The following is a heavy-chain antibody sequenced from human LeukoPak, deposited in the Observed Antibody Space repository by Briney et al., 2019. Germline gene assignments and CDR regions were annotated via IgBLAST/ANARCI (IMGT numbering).Heavy chain of an antibody. CDR1: GFTFSSYE. V-gene: IGHV3-48*03. D-gene: IGHD1-26*01. J-gene: IGHJ4*02. CDR3: ARGAINSGSYDAYFDY. Sequence: GGSLRLSCAASGFTFSSYEMNWVRQAPGKGLEWVSYISSSGSTIYYADSVKGRFTISRDNAKNSLYLQMNSLRAEDTAVYYCARGAINSGSYDAYFDYWGQGTLVTVSS. CDR2: ISSSGSTI.